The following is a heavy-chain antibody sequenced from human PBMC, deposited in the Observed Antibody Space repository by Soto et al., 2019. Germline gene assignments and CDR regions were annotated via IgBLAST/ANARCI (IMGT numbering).Heavy chain of an antibody. V-gene: IGHV1-3*01. Sequence: QVQLVQSGAEVKKPGASVKVSCKASGYTFTSYAMHWVRQAPGQRLEWMGWINAGNGNTKYSQKFQGRVTITRDTSASTAYMELSSLRSEDTAVYYCARDYDFWSGYDYFDYWGQGTLVTVSS. D-gene: IGHD3-3*01. CDR1: GYTFTSYA. CDR2: INAGNGNT. CDR3: ARDYDFWSGYDYFDY. J-gene: IGHJ4*02.